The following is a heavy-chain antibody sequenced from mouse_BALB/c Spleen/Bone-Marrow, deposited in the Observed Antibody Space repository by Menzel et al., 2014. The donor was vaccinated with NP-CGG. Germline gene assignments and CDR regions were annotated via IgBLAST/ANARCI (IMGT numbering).Heavy chain of an antibody. CDR3: ARQITTVDYAMDY. Sequence: VHLVESGPELVKPGASVKMSCKASGYTFTSYRMHWVKQRPGQGLEWIGYINPSTGYTEYNQKFKDKATLTAYKSSNTAYMQLSSLTSEDSAVYYCARQITTVDYAMDYWSQGTSVTVSS. CDR1: GYTFTSYR. J-gene: IGHJ4*01. D-gene: IGHD1-1*01. CDR2: INPSTGYT. V-gene: IGHV1S26*01.